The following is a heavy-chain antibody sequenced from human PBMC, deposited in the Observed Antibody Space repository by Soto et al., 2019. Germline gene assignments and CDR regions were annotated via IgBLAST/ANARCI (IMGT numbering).Heavy chain of an antibody. D-gene: IGHD3-10*01. CDR1: GGTFSSYA. CDR3: ARDGGAGRGSGSYETYY. CDR2: IIPIFGTA. J-gene: IGHJ4*02. Sequence: QVQLLQSGAEVKKPGSSVKVSCKASGGTFSSYAISWVRQAPGQGLEWMGGIIPIFGTANYAQKFQGKVTINGDESTSTAYMELSSLRSEDTAVYYCARDGGAGRGSGSYETYYWGQGTLVTVSS. V-gene: IGHV1-69*01.